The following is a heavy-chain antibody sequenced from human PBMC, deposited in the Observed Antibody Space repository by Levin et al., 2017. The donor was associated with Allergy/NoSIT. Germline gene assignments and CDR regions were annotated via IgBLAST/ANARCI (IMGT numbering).Heavy chain of an antibody. CDR3: ATVSSEDYSRWRIVGYFDL. V-gene: IGHV1-24*01. CDR1: GYTLTELS. CDR2: FDPEDGET. J-gene: IGHJ2*01. D-gene: IGHD6-6*01. Sequence: ASVKVSCKVSGYTLTELSMHWVRQAPGKGLEWMGGFDPEDGETIYAQKFQGRVTMTEDTSTDTAYMELSSLRSEDTAVYYCATVSSEDYSRWRIVGYFDLWGRGTLVTVSS.